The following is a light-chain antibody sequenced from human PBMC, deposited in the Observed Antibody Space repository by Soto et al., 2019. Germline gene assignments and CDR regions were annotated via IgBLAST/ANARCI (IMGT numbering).Light chain of an antibody. Sequence: DIQMTQSPSSLYASVGDRVTITCRASQSISTYLNWYQQRPGKAPNLLIYAASNLQSGVPSRFSGGGSWTDFTLTISSLQPEDFATYYCQQTYNTPRTFGQGTKLEIK. J-gene: IGKJ2*01. V-gene: IGKV1-39*01. CDR3: QQTYNTPRT. CDR2: AAS. CDR1: QSISTY.